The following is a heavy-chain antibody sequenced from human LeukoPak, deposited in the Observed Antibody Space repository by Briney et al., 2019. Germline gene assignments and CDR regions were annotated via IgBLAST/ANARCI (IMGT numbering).Heavy chain of an antibody. Sequence: SETLSLTCTVSGGSISSYYWSWIRQPPVKGLEWIRYIFYSGSTNCNPSLKSRVTISVDTSKNQFSLNLSSVTAADTAVYYCAKAFRAYCGGDCSPPRYYYGMDVWGQGTTVTVSS. J-gene: IGHJ6*02. CDR1: GGSISSYY. D-gene: IGHD2-21*02. V-gene: IGHV4-59*01. CDR2: IFYSGST. CDR3: AKAFRAYCGGDCSPPRYYYGMDV.